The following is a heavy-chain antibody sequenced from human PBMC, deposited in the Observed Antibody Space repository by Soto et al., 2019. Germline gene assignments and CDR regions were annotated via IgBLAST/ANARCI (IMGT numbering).Heavy chain of an antibody. CDR3: ARQRSVYFARPGDWLDP. V-gene: IGHV4-30-4*01. CDR2: IYYSGNI. J-gene: IGHJ5*02. D-gene: IGHD3-9*01. Sequence: QVQLQESGPGLVKPSQTLSLTCTVSGASISSADYFWSWIRQPPGQGLEWIGYIYYSGNIFYNPSLERPVTISVDTSKNQFSLKLTSVTAADTGMYYCARQRSVYFARPGDWLDPWGQGTLVTVSS. CDR1: GASISSADYF.